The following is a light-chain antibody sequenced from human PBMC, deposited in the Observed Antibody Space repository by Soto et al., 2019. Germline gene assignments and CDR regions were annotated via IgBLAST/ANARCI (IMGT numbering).Light chain of an antibody. V-gene: IGKV3-15*01. Sequence: EIVMTQSPATLSVSPGERATLSCRASQSVSSNLAWYQQKPGQAPRLLIYGASTRATGIPARFSGSGSGTASTLTISSMQSADFAVYYCQQYNNWPPSTFGQGTKVDIK. CDR2: GAS. CDR3: QQYNNWPPST. J-gene: IGKJ1*01. CDR1: QSVSSN.